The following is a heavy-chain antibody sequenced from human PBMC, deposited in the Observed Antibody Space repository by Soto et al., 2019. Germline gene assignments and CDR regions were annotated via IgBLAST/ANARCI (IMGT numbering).Heavy chain of an antibody. V-gene: IGHV3-30-3*01. Sequence: GGALRLSCADSGFTSISYAMHWVRQAPGKGLEWVAVISYDGSNKYYADSVTGRFTISRDNSKNTLYLQMNSLRAEGTAVYYCARSYDSSAYFDYWGQGTLVTVSS. CDR3: ARSYDSSAYFDY. CDR2: ISYDGSNK. CDR1: GFTSISYA. D-gene: IGHD3-22*01. J-gene: IGHJ4*02.